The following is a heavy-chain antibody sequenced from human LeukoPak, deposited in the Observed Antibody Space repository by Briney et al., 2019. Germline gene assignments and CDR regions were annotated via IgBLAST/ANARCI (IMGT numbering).Heavy chain of an antibody. CDR1: GGSISSSSYY. D-gene: IGHD3-22*01. Sequence: SETLSLTCTVSGGSISSSSYYWGWIRQPPGKGLEWIGSVYCSGSTYYNPSLKSRVTISVDTSKNQFSLKLSSVTAADTAVYYCARATYYYDSSGYSDAFDIWGQGTMVTVSS. CDR2: VYCSGST. V-gene: IGHV4-39*07. J-gene: IGHJ3*02. CDR3: ARATYYYDSSGYSDAFDI.